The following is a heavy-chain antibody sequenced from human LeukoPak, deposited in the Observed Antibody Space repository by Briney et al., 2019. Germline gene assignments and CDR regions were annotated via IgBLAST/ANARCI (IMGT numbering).Heavy chain of an antibody. CDR3: ARVAPYGDYVHPQPDKYDWFDP. CDR1: GYTFTSYG. D-gene: IGHD4-17*01. Sequence: ASVRVSCKASGYTFTSYGITWVRQAPGQGLEWMGWISAYNGNTNYAQKLQGRVTMTTDTSTSTAYMELRSLRSDDTAVYYCARVAPYGDYVHPQPDKYDWFDPWGQGTLVAVSS. J-gene: IGHJ5*02. V-gene: IGHV1-18*01. CDR2: ISAYNGNT.